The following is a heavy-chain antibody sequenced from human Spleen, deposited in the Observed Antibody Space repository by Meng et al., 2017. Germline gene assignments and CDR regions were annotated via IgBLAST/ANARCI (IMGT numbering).Heavy chain of an antibody. D-gene: IGHD4-11*01. J-gene: IGHJ4*02. CDR2: INHSGST. V-gene: IGHV4-34*01. Sequence: QGRLQQWGAGLLKPSETLSLTCVVSGGSFSDYYWSWIRQPPGKGLEWIGEINHSGSTNYNPSLESRATTSVDTSQNNLSLKLSSVTAADSAVYYCARGPTTMAHDFDYWGQGTLVTVSS. CDR3: ARGPTTMAHDFDY. CDR1: GGSFSDYY.